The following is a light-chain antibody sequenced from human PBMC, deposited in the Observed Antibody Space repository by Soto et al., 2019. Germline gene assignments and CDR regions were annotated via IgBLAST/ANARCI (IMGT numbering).Light chain of an antibody. Sequence: EIVLTQSPAALSLSPGERATLSCRASQSVGTYLAWYQHKPGQAPRLLIYRSSTGATGIPARFSGSGSGTDFTLTINSLDPEDSAVYYCHHRSNWPPMYTFGQGTKLEIK. CDR3: HHRSNWPPMYT. V-gene: IGKV3-11*01. J-gene: IGKJ2*01. CDR1: QSVGTY. CDR2: RSS.